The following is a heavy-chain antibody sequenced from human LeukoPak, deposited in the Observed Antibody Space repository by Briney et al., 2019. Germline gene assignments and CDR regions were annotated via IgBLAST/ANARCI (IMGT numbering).Heavy chain of an antibody. CDR3: ARESRAPAKLPPLPGYLDN. J-gene: IGHJ4*02. CDR2: IWYDGSNK. Sequence: GGSLRLSCAASGFTFSSYGMHWVRQAPGKGLEWVAVIWYDGSNKYYADSVKGRFTISRDNSKNTLYLQMNSLRAEDTAVYYCARESRAPAKLPPLPGYLDNGGQETLSPSPQ. CDR1: GFTFSSYG. V-gene: IGHV3-33*01. D-gene: IGHD5-24*01.